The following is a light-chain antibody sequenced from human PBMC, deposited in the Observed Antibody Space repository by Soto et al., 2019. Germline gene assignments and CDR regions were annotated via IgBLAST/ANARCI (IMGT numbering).Light chain of an antibody. V-gene: IGKV3-15*01. J-gene: IGKJ4*01. CDR1: QSVSSN. CDR3: QPYNNWPLT. Sequence: EIVMTQSPATLSVSPWERATLSCRASQSVSSNLAWYQHKPGQTPRLLIYDTSTRATGVPARFSGSRSGPEFTLTINSLQSEDFAIYYCQPYNNWPLTFGGGTKVDIK. CDR2: DTS.